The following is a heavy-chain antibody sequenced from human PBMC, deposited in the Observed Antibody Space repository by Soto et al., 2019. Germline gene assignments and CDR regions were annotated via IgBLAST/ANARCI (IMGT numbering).Heavy chain of an antibody. V-gene: IGHV1-69*12. J-gene: IGHJ4*02. D-gene: IGHD2-15*01. CDR3: ARNSNGHGGNPFCY. CDR1: GGTFSSYA. Sequence: QVQLVQSGAEVKKPGSSVKVSCKASGGTFSSYAISWVRQAPGHGLEWMGGIIPIFGTANYAQKFQGSVTIAADESTSTDDMELGSLRSEVTAVYYYARNSNGHGGNPFCYWGQGTLVTVSS. CDR2: IIPIFGTA.